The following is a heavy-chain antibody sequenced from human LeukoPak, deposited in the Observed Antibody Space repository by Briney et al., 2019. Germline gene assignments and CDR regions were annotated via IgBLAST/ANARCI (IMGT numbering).Heavy chain of an antibody. Sequence: ASVKVSCKASGYTFPDFYIHWVRQAPGQGLEWMGRISPKSGGTDYAQKFQGRVSMTRDTSIHTAYMELSSLRSDDTAVFYCARKSSGTFVNWGQGTLVTVSS. CDR3: ARKSSGTFVN. CDR2: ISPKSGGT. V-gene: IGHV1-2*02. D-gene: IGHD3-10*01. J-gene: IGHJ4*02. CDR1: GYTFPDFY.